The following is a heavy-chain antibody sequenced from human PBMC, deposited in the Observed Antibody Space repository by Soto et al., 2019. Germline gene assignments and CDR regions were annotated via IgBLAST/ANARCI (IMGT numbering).Heavy chain of an antibody. CDR3: ARSGYYYDSSGFHNRGQDY. CDR1: GGTFSSYA. Sequence: QVQLVQSGAEVKKPGSSVKVSCKASGGTFSSYAISWVRQAPGQGLEWMGGIIPIFGTANYAQKFQGRVTITADESTSTAYMELSSLRSEDTAVYYCARSGYYYDSSGFHNRGQDYWGQGTLVTVSS. D-gene: IGHD3-22*01. J-gene: IGHJ4*02. V-gene: IGHV1-69*12. CDR2: IIPIFGTA.